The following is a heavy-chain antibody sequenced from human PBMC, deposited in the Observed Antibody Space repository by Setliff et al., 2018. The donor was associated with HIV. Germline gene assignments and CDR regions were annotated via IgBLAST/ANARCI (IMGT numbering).Heavy chain of an antibody. Sequence: GGSLRLSCAASRFTFSNYWRSWVRQAPGKGLKWVANIKQDGIEKYYVDSVKGRFTISRDNAKNSLYLQMNSLRAEDTAVFYCARLYSSSWYDWVPFDYWGQGTLVTV. CDR1: RFTFSNYW. J-gene: IGHJ4*02. D-gene: IGHD6-13*01. CDR2: IKQDGIEK. CDR3: ARLYSSSWYDWVPFDY. V-gene: IGHV3-7*01.